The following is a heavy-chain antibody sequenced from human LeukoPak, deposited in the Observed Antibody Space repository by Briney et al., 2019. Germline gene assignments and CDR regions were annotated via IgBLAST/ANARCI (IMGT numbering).Heavy chain of an antibody. D-gene: IGHD2-21*02. CDR2: ISSSSSTI. Sequence: GGSLRLSCAASGFTFSSFGMSWVRQAPGKGLEWVSYISSSSSTIYYADSVKGRFTISRDNAKNSLYLQMNSLRAEDTAVYYCARGGVTAIPVQNWLDPWGQGTLVTVSS. J-gene: IGHJ5*02. CDR3: ARGGVTAIPVQNWLDP. V-gene: IGHV3-48*01. CDR1: GFTFSSFG.